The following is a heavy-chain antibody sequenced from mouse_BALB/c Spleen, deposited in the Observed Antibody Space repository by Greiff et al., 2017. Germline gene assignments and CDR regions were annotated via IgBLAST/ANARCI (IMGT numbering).Heavy chain of an antibody. CDR2: ISSGGSYT. CDR3: ARGDGYGNYVSYAMDY. CDR1: GFTFSSYG. Sequence: DVMLVESGGDLVKPGGSLKLSCAASGFTFSSYGMSWVRQTPDKRLEWVATISSGGSYTYYPDSVKGRFTISRDNAKNTLYLQMSSLKSEDTAMYYCARGDGYGNYVSYAMDYWGQGTSVTDSS. D-gene: IGHD2-10*02. V-gene: IGHV5-6*02. J-gene: IGHJ4*01.